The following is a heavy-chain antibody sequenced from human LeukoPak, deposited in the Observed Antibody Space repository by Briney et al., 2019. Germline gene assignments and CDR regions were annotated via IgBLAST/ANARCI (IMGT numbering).Heavy chain of an antibody. Sequence: GGSLRLSCAASGFTFSRYGMHWVRQAPGKGLEWVTFIRYDGSNKYYADSVKGRFTISRDNSKNTLYLQMNSLRAEDTAVYYCAQSDIGWGLHNAFDIWGQGTIVTVAS. CDR2: IRYDGSNK. D-gene: IGHD6-19*01. V-gene: IGHV3-30*02. CDR1: GFTFSRYG. J-gene: IGHJ3*02. CDR3: AQSDIGWGLHNAFDI.